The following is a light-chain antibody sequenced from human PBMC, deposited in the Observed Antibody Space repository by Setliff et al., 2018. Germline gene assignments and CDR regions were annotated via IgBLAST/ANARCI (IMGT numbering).Light chain of an antibody. CDR3: QSYDSSLSAYV. J-gene: IGLJ1*01. V-gene: IGLV1-40*01. Sequence: QSVLTQPPSVSGAPGQRVTISCAGRSSNIGKGYDVHWYQQLPGTAPKLLMYGNNIRPSGVPDRFSGSQSGTSASLAITGLHYEDEADYYCQSYDSSLSAYVFGTGTRSPS. CDR2: GNN. CDR1: SSNIGKGYD.